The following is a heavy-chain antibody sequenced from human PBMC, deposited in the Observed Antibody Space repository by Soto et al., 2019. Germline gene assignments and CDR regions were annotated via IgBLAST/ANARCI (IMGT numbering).Heavy chain of an antibody. CDR2: ISYDGSNK. J-gene: IGHJ4*02. CDR1: GFTFSSYG. CDR3: AKATRGVWFGELLTNDLGY. Sequence: QVQLVESGGGVVQPGRSLRLSCAASGFTFSSYGMHWVRQAPGKGLEWVAVISYDGSNKYYADSVKGRFTISRDNSKNRLYLQMNSLRAEDTAVYYCAKATRGVWFGELLTNDLGYWGQGTLVTVSS. V-gene: IGHV3-30*18. D-gene: IGHD3-10*01.